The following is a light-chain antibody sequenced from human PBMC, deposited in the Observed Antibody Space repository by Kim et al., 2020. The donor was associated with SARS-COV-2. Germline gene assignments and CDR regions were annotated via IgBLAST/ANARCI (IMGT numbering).Light chain of an antibody. CDR3: QGRSKWPGS. Sequence: EIVLTQSPATLSLSPGERATLSCRASQSVSRYLAWYQQKPGQAPRLVIYDASKRATGIPARFSGSGSGTDFTLTISSLEPEDFALYYCQGRSKWPGSFGGGTKVDIK. J-gene: IGKJ4*01. CDR1: QSVSRY. CDR2: DAS. V-gene: IGKV3-11*01.